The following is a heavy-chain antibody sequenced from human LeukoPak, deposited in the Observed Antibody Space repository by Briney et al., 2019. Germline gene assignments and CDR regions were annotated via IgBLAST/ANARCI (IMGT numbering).Heavy chain of an antibody. CDR1: GFTFSSYS. CDR2: ISSSSSTI. J-gene: IGHJ4*02. Sequence: PGGSLRLSCAASGFTFSSYSMNWVRQAPGKGLEWVSYISSSSSTIYYADSVKGRFTISRDNAKNSLYLQMNSLRAEDTAVYYCGRDKGVLNDAFDYWGQGTLVTVSS. CDR3: GRDKGVLNDAFDY. D-gene: IGHD2-8*01. V-gene: IGHV3-48*01.